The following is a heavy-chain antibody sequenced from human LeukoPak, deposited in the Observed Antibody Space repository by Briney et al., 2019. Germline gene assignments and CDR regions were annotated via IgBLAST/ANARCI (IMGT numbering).Heavy chain of an antibody. CDR3: ARGEMPTIYYFDY. V-gene: IGHV4-59*01. D-gene: IGHD5-24*01. CDR2: IYYSGYT. J-gene: IGHJ4*02. CDR1: GGSISSYY. Sequence: SETLSLTCTVSGGSISSYYWSWIRQPPGKGLEWIGYIYYSGYTNYNPSLKSRVTISVDTSKNQFSLKLSSVTAADTAVYYCARGEMPTIYYFDYWGQGTLVTVSS.